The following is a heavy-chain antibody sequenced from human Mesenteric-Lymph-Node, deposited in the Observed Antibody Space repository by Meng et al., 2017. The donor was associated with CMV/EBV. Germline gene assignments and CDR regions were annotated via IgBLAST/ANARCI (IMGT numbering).Heavy chain of an antibody. CDR3: ARTPRWELLGAFYFDL. CDR1: GESFGDNY. D-gene: IGHD1-26*01. Sequence: NGESFGDNYWSWIRQTPGKGLEWIGEVNHSGSTNYNPSLKSRVTLSMDTSKNRFSMSLNSVTAADAAVYCCARTPRWELLGAFYFDLWGQGTLVTVSS. V-gene: IGHV4-34*01. CDR2: VNHSGST. J-gene: IGHJ4*02.